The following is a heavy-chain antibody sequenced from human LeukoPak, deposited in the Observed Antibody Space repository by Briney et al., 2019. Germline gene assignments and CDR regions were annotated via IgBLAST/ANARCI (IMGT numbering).Heavy chain of an antibody. Sequence: ASVKVSCKASGYTFTSYDINWVRQATGQGLEWMGWMNPNSGNTGYAEKFQGRVTMTRDTSMSTVYMELSSLTSEDTAVYYCARGGIAAAGVDYRGQGTLVTVSS. CDR3: ARGGIAAAGVDY. J-gene: IGHJ4*02. CDR2: MNPNSGNT. D-gene: IGHD6-13*01. CDR1: GYTFTSYD. V-gene: IGHV1-8*01.